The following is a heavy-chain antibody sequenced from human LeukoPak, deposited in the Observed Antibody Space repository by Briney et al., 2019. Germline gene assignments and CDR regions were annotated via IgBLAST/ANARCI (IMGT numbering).Heavy chain of an antibody. CDR1: GYRFISNY. CDR2: MHPGNGNT. V-gene: IGHV1-2*02. D-gene: IGHD2-21*02. J-gene: IGHJ4*02. CDR3: AREGSYCVGGDCYSFDF. Sequence: ASVKASCKASGYRFISNYIQWVRQAPGLGPEWMGWMHPGNGNTRYAEKFQGRVTMTRDTSINTAHMDLNSLRSDDTAVYYCAREGSYCVGGDCYSFDFWGQGTLITVSS.